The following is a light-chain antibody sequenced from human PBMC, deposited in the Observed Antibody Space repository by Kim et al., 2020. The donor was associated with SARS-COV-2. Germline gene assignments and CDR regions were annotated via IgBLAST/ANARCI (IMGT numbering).Light chain of an antibody. CDR3: QQSYGTPWT. Sequence: SASVEDRVTITCRASQGISNSLAWYQQKPGKAPKLLLYASSKLASGVPSRFSGSGSGTDYTLTISNLQPEDCATFYCQQSYGTPWTFGQGTKLEI. J-gene: IGKJ1*01. CDR1: QGISNS. V-gene: IGKV1-NL1*01. CDR2: ASS.